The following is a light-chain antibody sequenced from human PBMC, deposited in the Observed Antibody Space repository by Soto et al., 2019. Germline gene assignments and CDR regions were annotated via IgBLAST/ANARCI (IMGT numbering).Light chain of an antibody. CDR2: ADS. CDR1: QRVSGY. Sequence: EIVLSQSPATLPLSPGVTATLSCRASQRVSGYIGWYQQKPGQAPRLLIYADSNRATGIPARFSGSGSGTDFTLTISSLEPEDFSVYYCQQRYNWQITFGQGTRLEIK. V-gene: IGKV3D-11*01. CDR3: QQRYNWQIT. J-gene: IGKJ5*01.